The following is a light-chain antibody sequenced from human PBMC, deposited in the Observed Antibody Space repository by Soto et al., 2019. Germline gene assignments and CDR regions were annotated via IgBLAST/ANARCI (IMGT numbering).Light chain of an antibody. J-gene: IGLJ1*01. CDR1: GSDIGYFNY. CDR3: KSYAVGSTYG. V-gene: IGLV2-14*01. CDR2: EVD. Sequence: QSALTQPASVSGSPGQSITISCTGTGSDIGYFNYVSWYQQQPGKAPKLVIYEVDNRPSGVSIRFSGSKSGSTASLTISGLQAEDEADYYCKSYAVGSTYGFGTGTKVTVL.